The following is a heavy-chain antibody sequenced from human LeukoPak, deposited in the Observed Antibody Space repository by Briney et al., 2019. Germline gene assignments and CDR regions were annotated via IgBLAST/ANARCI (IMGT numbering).Heavy chain of an antibody. J-gene: IGHJ4*02. CDR2: VSYDGSNK. CDR3: AKGSGNYWWGNYFDY. V-gene: IGHV3-30-3*01. Sequence: GGSLRLSCAASGFTFSNYAMHWVRQAPGKGLEWVAVVSYDGSNKYYADSVKGRFTISRDNSKNTLYLQMNSLKDEDTAVYYCAKGSGNYWWGNYFDYWGQGTLVTVSS. D-gene: IGHD1-26*01. CDR1: GFTFSNYA.